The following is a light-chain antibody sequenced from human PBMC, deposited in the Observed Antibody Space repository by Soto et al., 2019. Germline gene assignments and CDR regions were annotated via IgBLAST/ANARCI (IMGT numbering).Light chain of an antibody. J-gene: IGLJ1*01. V-gene: IGLV2-14*01. CDR3: SSYTSSSTPV. CDR2: DVS. Sequence: QSALTQPASVSGSPGQSITICCTGTSSDVGGYNYVSWYQQHPGKAPKLMIYDVSNRPSGVSKRFSGSKSGITASLTISGLQAEDEADYYCSSYTSSSTPVFGTGTKVTVL. CDR1: SSDVGGYNY.